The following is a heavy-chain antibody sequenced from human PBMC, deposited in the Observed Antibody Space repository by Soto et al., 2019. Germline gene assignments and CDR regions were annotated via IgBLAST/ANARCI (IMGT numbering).Heavy chain of an antibody. D-gene: IGHD3-22*01. Sequence: QVTLKESGPVLVKPTETLTLTCTVSGFSLSNARMGVSWIRQPPGKALEWLAHIFSNDENSYSTSLKSRLIISKDTSKSQVVLTLTNMDPVDTATYYCARIGARTDSSGYYPRDWGQGTLVTVSS. J-gene: IGHJ4*02. V-gene: IGHV2-26*01. CDR2: IFSNDEN. CDR3: ARIGARTDSSGYYPRD. CDR1: GFSLSNARMG.